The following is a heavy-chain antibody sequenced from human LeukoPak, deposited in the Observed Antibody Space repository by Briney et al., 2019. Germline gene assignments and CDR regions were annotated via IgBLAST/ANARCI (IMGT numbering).Heavy chain of an antibody. CDR2: IYYSGGT. CDR3: ARRTIVGATMDFDY. D-gene: IGHD1-26*01. CDR1: GGSISSSSYY. J-gene: IGHJ4*02. Sequence: SETLSLTCTVSGGSISSSSYYWGWIRQPPGKGLEWIGSIYYSGGTYYNPSLKSRVTISVDTSKNQFSLKLSSVTAADTAVYYCARRTIVGATMDFDYWGQGTLVTVSS. V-gene: IGHV4-39*01.